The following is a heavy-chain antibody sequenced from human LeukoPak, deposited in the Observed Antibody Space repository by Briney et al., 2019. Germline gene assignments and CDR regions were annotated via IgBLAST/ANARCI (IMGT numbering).Heavy chain of an antibody. Sequence: GGALGISFGASGFPFYYYAMDWGRPAPGKGLGGVSGINWNSGSIGYADSVKGRFTISRDNAKNSLYLQMNSLRAEDTAVYYCAKPSYPYSSSWYSDFDYWGQGTLVTVSS. CDR1: GFPFYYYA. D-gene: IGHD6-13*01. J-gene: IGHJ4*02. CDR3: AKPSYPYSSSWYSDFDY. V-gene: IGHV3-9*01. CDR2: INWNSGSI.